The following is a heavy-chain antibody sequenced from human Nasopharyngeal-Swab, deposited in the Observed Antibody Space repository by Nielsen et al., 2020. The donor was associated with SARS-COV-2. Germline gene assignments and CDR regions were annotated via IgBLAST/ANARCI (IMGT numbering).Heavy chain of an antibody. CDR3: TRAAQGAYGDYDY. J-gene: IGHJ4*02. D-gene: IGHD4-17*01. Sequence: GGSLRLSCVASGFTFSGYTMNWVRQAPGKGLEWISSISSTTPYIYYADSVKGRFTISRDNAKNSLYLQMNSLKTEDTAVYYCTRAAQGAYGDYDYWGQGTLVTVSS. CDR2: ISSTTPYI. V-gene: IGHV3-21*04. CDR1: GFTFSGYT.